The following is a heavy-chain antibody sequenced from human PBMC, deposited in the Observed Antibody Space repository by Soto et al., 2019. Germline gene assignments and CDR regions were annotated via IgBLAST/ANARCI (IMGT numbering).Heavy chain of an antibody. CDR1: GFTFSSYG. Sequence: QVQLVESGGGVVQPGRSLRLSCAASGFTFSSYGMHWVRQAPGKGLEWVALIWYDGSNKYYADSVKGRFTISRDNSKNTLYLKMNSLRAEDTAVYYCAKDSSSGQTYWGQGTLVTVSS. D-gene: IGHD6-19*01. CDR3: AKDSSSGQTY. V-gene: IGHV3-33*06. CDR2: IWYDGSNK. J-gene: IGHJ4*02.